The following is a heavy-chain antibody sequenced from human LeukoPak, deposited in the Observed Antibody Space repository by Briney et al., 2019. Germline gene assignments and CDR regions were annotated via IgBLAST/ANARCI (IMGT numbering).Heavy chain of an antibody. V-gene: IGHV3-23*01. J-gene: IGHJ4*02. CDR3: AKDLWEYSGHVGD. D-gene: IGHD5-12*01. Sequence: GGSLRLSCAASGFTFNNYAMSWVRQAPGKGLEWVSSISGTGDGRNYADSVKGRFTISRDNSRSTLYLQMNSLRAEDTAEYYCAKDLWEYSGHVGDWGQGTLVTVSS. CDR1: GFTFNNYA. CDR2: ISGTGDGR.